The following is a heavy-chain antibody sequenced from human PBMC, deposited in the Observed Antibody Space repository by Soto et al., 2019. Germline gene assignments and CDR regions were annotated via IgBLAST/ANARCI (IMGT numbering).Heavy chain of an antibody. D-gene: IGHD3-10*01. CDR3: ARGGGYYYYDMDV. CDR1: GGSFSGYY. Sequence: ATQSLTCAVYGGSFSGYYWSRSRQPPGKGLEWIGEINHSGSTNYNPSLKSRVTISVDTSKNQFSLKLSSVTAADTAVYYCARGGGYYYYDMDVWGKGTTVTVSS. J-gene: IGHJ6*03. CDR2: INHSGST. V-gene: IGHV4-34*01.